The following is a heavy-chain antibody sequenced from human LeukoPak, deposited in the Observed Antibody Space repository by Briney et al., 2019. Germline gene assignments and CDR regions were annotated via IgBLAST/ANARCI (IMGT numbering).Heavy chain of an antibody. J-gene: IGHJ4*02. V-gene: IGHV3-33*01. CDR1: GFTFSAYG. Sequence: GRSLRLSCAASGFTFSAYGMNWVRQAPGKGLEWVAVIWYDGSNKYYADSVRGRFTIARDNSKNTVYLQMNSLRAEDTAVYFCARRHDYGDSWGQGTLVTVSS. CDR3: ARRHDYGDS. CDR2: IWYDGSNK.